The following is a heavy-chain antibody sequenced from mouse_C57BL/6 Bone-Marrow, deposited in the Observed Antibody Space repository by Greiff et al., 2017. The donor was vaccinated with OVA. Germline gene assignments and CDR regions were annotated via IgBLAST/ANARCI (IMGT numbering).Heavy chain of an antibody. D-gene: IGHD3-2*02. V-gene: IGHV1-39*01. J-gene: IGHJ3*01. CDR1: GYSFTDYN. CDR3: ARSSGYPWFAY. Sequence: VQLKESGPELVKPGASVKISCKASGYSFTDYNMNWVKQSNGKSLEWIGVINPNYGTTSYNQKFKGKAKLTVDQSSSTAYMQLNSLTSEDSTVYYCARSSGYPWFAYWGQGTLVTVSA. CDR2: INPNYGTT.